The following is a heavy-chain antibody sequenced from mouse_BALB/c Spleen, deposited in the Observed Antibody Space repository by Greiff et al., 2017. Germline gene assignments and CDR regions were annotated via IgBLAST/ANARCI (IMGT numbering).Heavy chain of an antibody. V-gene: IGHV2-9*02. CDR2: IWAGGST. J-gene: IGHJ4*01. D-gene: IGHD1-1*01. Sequence: VQRVESGPGLVAPSQSLSITCTVSGFSLTSYGVHWVRQPPGKGLEWLGVIWAGGSTNYNSALMSRLSISKDNSKSQVFLKMNSLQTDDTAMYYCARDGYYGSSFYYAMDYWGQGTSVTVSS. CDR3: ARDGYYGSSFYYAMDY. CDR1: GFSLTSYG.